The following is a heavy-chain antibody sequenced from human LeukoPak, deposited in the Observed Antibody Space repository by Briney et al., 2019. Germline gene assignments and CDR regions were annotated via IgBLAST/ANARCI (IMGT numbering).Heavy chain of an antibody. J-gene: IGHJ4*02. CDR2: IEQDGSEK. CDR1: GFTFSSYW. V-gene: IGHV3-7*01. Sequence: GALRLSCAASGFTFSSYWMSWVRQAPGKGLEWVANIEQDGSEKYCVVSVKGRSTISRDNAKNSLYLQMNSLRAEDTAVYYCARDTRQWLVDYWGQGTLVTVSS. CDR3: ARDTRQWLVDY. D-gene: IGHD6-19*01.